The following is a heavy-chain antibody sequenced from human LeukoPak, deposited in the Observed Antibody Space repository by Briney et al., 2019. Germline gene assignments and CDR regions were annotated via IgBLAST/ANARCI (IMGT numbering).Heavy chain of an antibody. CDR2: IYTSGST. J-gene: IGHJ4*02. CDR1: GGSISSYY. CDR3: ARDSWYSSGSSPFDY. Sequence: SETLSLTCTVSGGSISSYYWSWIRQPAGKGLEWIGRIYTSGSTNYNPSLKSRVTMSVDTSKNQFSLKLSSVTAADTAVYYCARDSWYSSGSSPFDYWGQGTLVTVSS. D-gene: IGHD6-19*01. V-gene: IGHV4-4*07.